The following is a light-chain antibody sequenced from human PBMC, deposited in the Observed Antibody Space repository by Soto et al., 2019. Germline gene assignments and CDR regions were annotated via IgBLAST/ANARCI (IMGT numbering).Light chain of an antibody. J-gene: IGKJ1*01. CDR3: QQSHSTPRT. V-gene: IGKV1-39*01. Sequence: DIQMTQSPSSLSASVGDRVTITCRASQGISSYLNWYQQKPGKAPKLLIYAASSLQSGVPSRFSGSVSGTDFTLTISSLQPEDFATYYCQQSHSTPRTFGQGTKVDIK. CDR2: AAS. CDR1: QGISSY.